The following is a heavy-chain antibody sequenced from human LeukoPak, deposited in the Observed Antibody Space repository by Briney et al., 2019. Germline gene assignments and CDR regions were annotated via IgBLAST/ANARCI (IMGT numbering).Heavy chain of an antibody. V-gene: IGHV3-7*01. CDR3: ARWLELMRNFDW. CDR2: IKQDGSEK. D-gene: IGHD5-24*01. Sequence: LPGGSLRLSCVGSGFTFSDYWMSWVRQAPGKGLEWVANIKQDGSEKDYVDALKGRFTSSRDNAKNSLYLQMNSLRAEDTAVYYCARWLELMRNFDWWGQGTLVTVSS. CDR1: GFTFSDYW. J-gene: IGHJ4*02.